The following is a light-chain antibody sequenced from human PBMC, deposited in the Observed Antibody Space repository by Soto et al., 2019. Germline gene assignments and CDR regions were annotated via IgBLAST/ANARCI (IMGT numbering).Light chain of an antibody. Sequence: QSVLTQPPSASGSPGQSVTISCTGTSSDIGDYNYVSWYQQHPGKAPKLMIYEVSKRPSGVPDRFSGSKSGSTASLTVSGLQAEDEADYYCSSYVGSNSPFVFGSGTKVTVL. CDR1: SSDIGDYNY. CDR3: SSYVGSNSPFV. CDR2: EVS. J-gene: IGLJ1*01. V-gene: IGLV2-8*01.